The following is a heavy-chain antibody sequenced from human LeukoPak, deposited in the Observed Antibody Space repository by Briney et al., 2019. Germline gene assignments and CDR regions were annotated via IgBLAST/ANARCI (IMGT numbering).Heavy chain of an antibody. Sequence: ASVKVPCKASGYTFTSYDINWVRQAPGQGLEWMGWMNPNSGNTGYAQKFQGRVTMTRNTSISTAYMELSSLRSEDTAVYYCARVEGGSGSYYPPFDYWGQGTLVTVSS. V-gene: IGHV1-8*01. CDR1: GYTFTSYD. CDR3: ARVEGGSGSYYPPFDY. J-gene: IGHJ4*02. D-gene: IGHD3-10*01. CDR2: MNPNSGNT.